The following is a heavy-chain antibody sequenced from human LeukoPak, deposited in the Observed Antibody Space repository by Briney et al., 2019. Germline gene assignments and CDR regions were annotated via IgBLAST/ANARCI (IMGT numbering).Heavy chain of an antibody. V-gene: IGHV1-46*01. J-gene: IGHJ5*02. Sequence: ASVKVSCKGSGYTFTSYYMHWVRQAPGQGLEWMGIINPSGGSTSYAQKFQGRVTMTRDTSTSTVYMELSSLRSEDTAVYYCARVYRGDYYDSSGSKVRFDPWGQGTLVTVSS. CDR1: GYTFTSYY. CDR2: INPSGGST. CDR3: ARVYRGDYYDSSGSKVRFDP. D-gene: IGHD3-22*01.